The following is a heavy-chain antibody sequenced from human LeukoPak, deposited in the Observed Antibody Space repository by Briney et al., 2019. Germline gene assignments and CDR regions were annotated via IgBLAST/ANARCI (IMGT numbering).Heavy chain of an antibody. CDR1: GYTFTSYD. D-gene: IGHD2-2*01. CDR3: ARGGDIVVVPAAMPSFWFDP. CDR2: ISAYNGNT. V-gene: IGHV1-18*01. Sequence: ASVKVSCKASGYTFTSYDINWVRQATGQGLEWMGWISAYNGNTNYAQKLQGRVTMTTDTSTSTAYMELRSLRSDDAAVYYCARGGDIVVVPAAMPSFWFDPWGQGTLVTVSS. J-gene: IGHJ5*02.